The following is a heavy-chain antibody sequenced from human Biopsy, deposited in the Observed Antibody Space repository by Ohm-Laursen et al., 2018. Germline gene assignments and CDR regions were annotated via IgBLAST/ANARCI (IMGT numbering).Heavy chain of an antibody. CDR3: AADINVWNVNY. J-gene: IGHJ4*02. CDR2: FAPENGKT. V-gene: IGHV1-24*01. Sequence: EPPANASCKVSGYTLNELSMHWVRQVPGKGLEWMGGFAPENGKTVYAQNFQARVSLTEDTSTDTAYMELRSLRSEDTAVYYCAADINVWNVNYWGQGTQVTVSS. CDR1: GYTLNELS. D-gene: IGHD1-1*01.